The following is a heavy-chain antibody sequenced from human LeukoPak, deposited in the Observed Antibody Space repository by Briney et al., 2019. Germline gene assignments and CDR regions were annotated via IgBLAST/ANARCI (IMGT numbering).Heavy chain of an antibody. CDR2: IYHSGST. J-gene: IGHJ4*02. D-gene: IGHD3-22*01. CDR3: ARGNAPEDSSGQFDY. CDR1: GGSISSGGYP. Sequence: PSETLSLTCAVSGGSISSGGYPWSWIRQPPGKGLEWIEYIYHSGSTYSNVSRQSRVTISVDRSNNPLSLKLSSVTAADTAVYYCARGNAPEDSSGQFDYWGQGTLVTVSS. V-gene: IGHV4-30-2*01.